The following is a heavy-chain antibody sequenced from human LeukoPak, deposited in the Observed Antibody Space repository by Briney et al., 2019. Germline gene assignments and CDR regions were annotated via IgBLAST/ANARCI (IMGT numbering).Heavy chain of an antibody. D-gene: IGHD3-22*01. CDR3: ARDVNYYDSSGYPLP. J-gene: IGHJ5*02. CDR1: GGSISSSNW. CDR2: IYHSGST. V-gene: IGHV4-4*02. Sequence: SETLSLTCAVSGGSISSSNWWSWVRQPPGKGLEWIGEIYHSGSTNYNPSLKSRVTISVDKSKNQFSLKLSSVTAADTAVYYCARDVNYYDSSGYPLPWGQGTLVTVSS.